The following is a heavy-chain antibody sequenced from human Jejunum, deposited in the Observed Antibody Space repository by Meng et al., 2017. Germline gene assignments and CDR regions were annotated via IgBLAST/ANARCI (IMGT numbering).Heavy chain of an antibody. CDR1: GGSFRGFY. J-gene: IGHJ4*02. V-gene: IGHV4-34*01. CDR2: IHPSGVT. Sequence: SETLSPTCTVHGGSFRGFYLTWIRQLPGEGLEWIGEIHPSGVTNNNPSLKSRVTTPVDTSKNHFSLTLTSVTAAATALYYCSRGGDSTKRGRDWGQGTLVTVSS. D-gene: IGHD3-10*01. CDR3: SRGGDSTKRGRD.